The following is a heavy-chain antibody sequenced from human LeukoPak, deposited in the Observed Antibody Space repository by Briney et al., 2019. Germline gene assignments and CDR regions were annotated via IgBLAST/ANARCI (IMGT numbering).Heavy chain of an antibody. CDR1: GFTVSSNY. CDR2: ISSSGTTI. J-gene: IGHJ3*02. CDR3: ASSHPTVTTGFHAFDI. Sequence: GGSLRLSCAASGFTVSSNYMSWVRQAPGKGPEWVSYISSSGTTIFYADSVKGRFTISRDNAKNSLYLQMNSLKAEDTAVYYCASSHPTVTTGFHAFDIWGQGTMVTVSS. D-gene: IGHD4-4*01. V-gene: IGHV3-11*01.